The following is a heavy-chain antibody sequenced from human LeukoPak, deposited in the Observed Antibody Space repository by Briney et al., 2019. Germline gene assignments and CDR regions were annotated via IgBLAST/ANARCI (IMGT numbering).Heavy chain of an antibody. J-gene: IGHJ3*02. CDR1: GFTFDDYA. D-gene: IGHD3-3*01. CDR2: ISRNNGSR. Sequence: PGGSLRLSCAASGFTFDDYAMHWVRQAPGKGLEWVSGISRNNGSRGFADSVKGRFTISRDNAKNSLYLQMNSLRAEDTAVYYCARATLGWLESHHDAFDIWGQGTMVTVSS. CDR3: ARATLGWLESHHDAFDI. V-gene: IGHV3-9*01.